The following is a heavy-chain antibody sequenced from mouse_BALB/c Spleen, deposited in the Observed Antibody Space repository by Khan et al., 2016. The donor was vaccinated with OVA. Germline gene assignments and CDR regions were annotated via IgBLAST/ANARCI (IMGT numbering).Heavy chain of an antibody. CDR2: INTYTGEP. CDR3: ARSNGNYWFAY. CDR1: GYTFTNYG. V-gene: IGHV9-3-1*01. D-gene: IGHD2-1*01. J-gene: IGHJ3*01. Sequence: QIQLVQSGPELKKPGETVKISCNASGYTFTNYGMNWVKQAPGKGLKWMGWINTYTGEPTYADDFKGRFAFSLETSASTAYLQINNLKNEDTATYFCARSNGNYWFAYWGQGTLVTVSA.